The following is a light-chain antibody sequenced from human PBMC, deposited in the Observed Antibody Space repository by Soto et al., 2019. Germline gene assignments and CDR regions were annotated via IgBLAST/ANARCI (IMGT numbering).Light chain of an antibody. J-gene: IGLJ1*01. CDR1: SSDVGGYNH. CDR2: EVT. V-gene: IGLV2-14*01. CDR3: SSYASSSSYV. Sequence: QSVLTQPASVSVSPGRSITISCTGTSSDVGGYNHVSWYQIHPGKAPKLIIYEVTSRPSGVSYRFSGSKSGNSASLTISGLQAEDEADYYCSSYASSSSYVFGGGTKVTVL.